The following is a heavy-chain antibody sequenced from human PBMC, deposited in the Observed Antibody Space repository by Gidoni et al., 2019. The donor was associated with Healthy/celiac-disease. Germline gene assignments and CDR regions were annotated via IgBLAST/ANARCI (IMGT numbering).Heavy chain of an antibody. CDR1: GFTVCNAW. D-gene: IGHD5-18*01. CDR2: IRSKTAGGTT. V-gene: IGHV3-15*01. Sequence: EVQLVESGGGVVKPGGYLILSCEASGFTVCNAWMSWVRQAPGKGLAWVGRIRSKTAGGTTDYAAPVKGRFTISRDDSKNTLYLQMNSLQTEDTAVYCCPTEGYSYGYVGSIDWGQGTLVTVSS. CDR3: PTEGYSYGYVGSID. J-gene: IGHJ4*02.